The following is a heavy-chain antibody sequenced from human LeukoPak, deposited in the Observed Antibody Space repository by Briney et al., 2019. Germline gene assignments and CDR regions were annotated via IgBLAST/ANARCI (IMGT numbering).Heavy chain of an antibody. CDR1: GFTFSSYG. V-gene: IGHV3-30*18. J-gene: IGHJ4*02. CDR3: AKDSGGD. D-gene: IGHD3-10*01. Sequence: GGSLRLSCAASGFTFSSYGMHWVRQAPGKGLEWVAVISYDGSNKYYADSVKGRFTISRDNSKNTLYLQMNSLRAEDTAVYYCAKDSGGDWGQGTLVTVSP. CDR2: ISYDGSNK.